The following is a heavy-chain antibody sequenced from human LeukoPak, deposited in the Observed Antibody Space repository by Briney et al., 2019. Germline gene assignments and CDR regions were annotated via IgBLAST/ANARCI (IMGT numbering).Heavy chain of an antibody. CDR3: ARGTRMAGTCFDY. J-gene: IGHJ4*02. Sequence: GGSLRLSCAASGFTFSDHYMSWIRQAPGKGLEWISYISSSGSTIYYADSVKGRFTISRDNAKNSLYLQMNSLRAEDTAVYYCARGTRMAGTCFDYWGQGTLVTVSS. CDR2: ISSSGSTI. D-gene: IGHD6-19*01. CDR1: GFTFSDHY. V-gene: IGHV3-11*01.